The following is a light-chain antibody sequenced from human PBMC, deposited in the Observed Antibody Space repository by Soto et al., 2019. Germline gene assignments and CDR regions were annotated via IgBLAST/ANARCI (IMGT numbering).Light chain of an antibody. CDR3: SSYTSSSPLDV. J-gene: IGLJ1*01. Sequence: QSALTQPASVSGSPGQSITISCTGTSSDVGDYNYVSWYQQHPGKAPKLMIYDVSNRPSGVSNRFSGSKSGNTASLTISGLQAEDEADYYCSSYTSSSPLDVFGTGTKVTVL. CDR2: DVS. CDR1: SSDVGDYNY. V-gene: IGLV2-14*01.